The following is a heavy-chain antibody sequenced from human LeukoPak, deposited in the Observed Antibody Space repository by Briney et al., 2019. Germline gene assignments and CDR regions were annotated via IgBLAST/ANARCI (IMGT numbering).Heavy chain of an antibody. CDR1: GYTFTSYG. CDR2: ISAYNGNT. D-gene: IGHD3-3*01. J-gene: IGHJ4*02. Sequence: VASVKVSCKASGYTFTSYGISWVRQAPGQGLEWMGLISAYNGNTNYAQKLQGRVTMTTDTSTSTAYMELRSLRSDDTAVYYCARAGSIDTGVLEWLRGDYWGQGTLVTVSS. CDR3: ARAGSIDTGVLEWLRGDY. V-gene: IGHV1-18*01.